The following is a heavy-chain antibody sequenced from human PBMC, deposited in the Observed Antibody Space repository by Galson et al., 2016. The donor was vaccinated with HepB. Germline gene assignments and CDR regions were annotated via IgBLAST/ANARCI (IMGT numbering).Heavy chain of an antibody. D-gene: IGHD1-14*01. CDR3: AKCPPGTRGSLDS. CDR2: ISDNGHAT. CDR1: GFTFNSYA. Sequence: SLRLSCAGSGFTFNSYAMKWVRQAPGKGLEWISLISDNGHATYYADPVRGRFSIARDNSKNTLYLQMNSLRADDTAVYYCAKCPPGTRGSLDSWGQGTLVTVSS. J-gene: IGHJ4*02. V-gene: IGHV3-23*01.